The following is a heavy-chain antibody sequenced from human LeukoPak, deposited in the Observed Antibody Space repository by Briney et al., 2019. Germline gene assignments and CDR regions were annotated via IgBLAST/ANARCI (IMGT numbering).Heavy chain of an antibody. CDR3: TKDRPSDSGYDWAFDY. D-gene: IGHD5-12*01. CDR1: GFTFSFYG. Sequence: GRSLRVSCAASGFTFSFYGMHWVRQAPGKGLEWVAIISNDGSNKYYADSVKGRFTISRDNFRNTLYLEMNSLRAEDTAVYYCTKDRPSDSGYDWAFDYWGQGTLVTVSS. CDR2: ISNDGSNK. J-gene: IGHJ4*02. V-gene: IGHV3-30*18.